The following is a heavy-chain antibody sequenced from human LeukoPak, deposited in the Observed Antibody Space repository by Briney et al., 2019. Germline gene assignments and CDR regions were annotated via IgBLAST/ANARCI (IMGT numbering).Heavy chain of an antibody. Sequence: GGSLRLSCAASGFTFSSYAMSWVRQAPGKGLEWVPAISGSGGSTYYADSVKGRFTISRDNSKNTQYLQMNSLRAEDTAVYYCARDSYYGSGSYFHYYYGMDVWGQGTTVTVSS. D-gene: IGHD3-10*01. J-gene: IGHJ6*02. CDR1: GFTFSSYA. CDR3: ARDSYYGSGSYFHYYYGMDV. V-gene: IGHV3-23*01. CDR2: ISGSGGST.